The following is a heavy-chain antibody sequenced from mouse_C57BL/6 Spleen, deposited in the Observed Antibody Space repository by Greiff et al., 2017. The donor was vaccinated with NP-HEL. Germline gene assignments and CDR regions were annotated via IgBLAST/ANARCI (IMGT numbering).Heavy chain of an antibody. CDR3: SRNWGTTGFFDY. CDR1: GFSLTSYG. J-gene: IGHJ2*01. V-gene: IGHV2-2*01. D-gene: IGHD1-1*01. CDR2: IWSGGST. Sequence: VKLLESGPGLVQPSQSLSITCTVSGFSLTSYGVHWVRQSPGKGLEWLGVIWSGGSTDYNAAFISRLSISNDNSKSQVFFKMNSLQADDTAIYYCSRNWGTTGFFDYWGQGTTLTVSS.